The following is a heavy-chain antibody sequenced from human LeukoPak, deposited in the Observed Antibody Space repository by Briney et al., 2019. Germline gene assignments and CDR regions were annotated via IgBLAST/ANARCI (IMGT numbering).Heavy chain of an antibody. J-gene: IGHJ5*02. Sequence: GESLKISCKGSGYSFTNYWIAWVRQMPGKGLEWMGIIYPGDYDIKYSPSFQGQVTISVDKSISTAYLQWNSLRASDTAMHYCARITRDYYDSRGYYNWFDPWGQGTLVTVSS. D-gene: IGHD3-22*01. V-gene: IGHV5-51*01. CDR3: ARITRDYYDSRGYYNWFDP. CDR2: IYPGDYDI. CDR1: GYSFTNYW.